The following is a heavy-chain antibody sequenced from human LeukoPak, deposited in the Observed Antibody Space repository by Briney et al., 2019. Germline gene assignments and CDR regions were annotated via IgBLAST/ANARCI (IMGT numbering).Heavy chain of an antibody. CDR2: ISIIGSYI. CDR1: GFTLSSYS. V-gene: IGHV3-21*01. Sequence: GGSLRLSCSASGFTLSSYSMNWVRQAPGKGLEWVSSISIIGSYIYYADSVKGRFTISRDNAKNSLYLQMNLLTAEDTAVYCCARASGSGGWNPFDYWGQGTLATLSS. J-gene: IGHJ4*02. D-gene: IGHD6-19*01. CDR3: ARASGSGGWNPFDY.